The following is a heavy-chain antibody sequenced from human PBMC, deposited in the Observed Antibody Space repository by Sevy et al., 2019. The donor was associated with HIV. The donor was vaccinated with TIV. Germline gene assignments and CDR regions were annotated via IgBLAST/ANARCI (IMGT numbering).Heavy chain of an antibody. V-gene: IGHV3-21*01. CDR1: GFTFSNYF. CDR3: ARGDYYGSRYYFDY. CDR2: ISSGSSYI. D-gene: IGHD3-10*01. J-gene: IGHJ4*02. Sequence: GGSLRLSCAASGFTFSNYFINWVRQAPGKGLEWVSSISSGSSYIFYADSVKGRFTISREKAKNYLYLHMNSLRAEDTAVYYCARGDYYGSRYYFDYWGPGTLVTVSS.